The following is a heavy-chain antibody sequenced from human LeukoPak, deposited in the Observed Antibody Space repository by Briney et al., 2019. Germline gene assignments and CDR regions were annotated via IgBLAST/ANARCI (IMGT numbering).Heavy chain of an antibody. CDR2: INPNSGGT. CDR3: ARGRGVGYDFWSGYSGINWFDP. J-gene: IGHJ5*02. CDR1: GYTFTGYY. Sequence: ASVKVSCKASGYTFTGYYMHWVRQAPGQGLEWMGWINPNSGGTNYAQKFQGRVTMTRGTSISTAYMELSRLRSDDTAVYYCARGRGVGYDFWSGYSGINWFDPWGQGTLVTVSS. V-gene: IGHV1-2*02. D-gene: IGHD3-3*01.